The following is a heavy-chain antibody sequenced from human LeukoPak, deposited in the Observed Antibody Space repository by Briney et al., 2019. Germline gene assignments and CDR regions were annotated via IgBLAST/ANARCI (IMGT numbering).Heavy chain of an antibody. CDR3: VNGESFYGDYGFDY. J-gene: IGHJ4*02. V-gene: IGHV3-30*02. CDR2: IRYDGSNR. CDR1: GFTFSSYG. Sequence: PGGSLRLSCGVSGFTFSSYGMHWVRQAPGKGLEWVAYIRYDGSNRHYADSVKGRFTISRDNSKNTLYLQMNNLRVEDTAVFYCVNGESFYGDYGFDYWGQGTLVTVSS. D-gene: IGHD4-17*01.